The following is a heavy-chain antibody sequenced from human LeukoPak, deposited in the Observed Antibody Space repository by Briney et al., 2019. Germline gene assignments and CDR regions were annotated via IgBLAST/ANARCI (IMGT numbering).Heavy chain of an antibody. D-gene: IGHD1-26*01. CDR3: ARDKIVGATALDY. CDR1: GFTVSSNS. CDR2: IYSGGNT. V-gene: IGHV3-53*01. Sequence: GGSLRLSCTVSGFTVSSNSMSWVRQAPGKGLEWVSFIYSGGNTHYSDSVKGRFTISRDNAKNSLYLEMNSLRAEDAGVYYCARDKIVGATALDYWGQGTLVTVSS. J-gene: IGHJ4*02.